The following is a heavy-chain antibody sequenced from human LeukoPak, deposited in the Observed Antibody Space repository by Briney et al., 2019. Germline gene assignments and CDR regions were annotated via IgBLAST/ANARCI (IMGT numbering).Heavy chain of an antibody. D-gene: IGHD3-9*01. CDR1: GYTFTSYY. J-gene: IGHJ4*02. V-gene: IGHV1-46*01. Sequence: EASVKVSCKASGYTFTSYYMHWVRQAPGQGLEWMGIINPSGGSTSYAQKFQGRVTMTRDTSTSTVYMELSSLRSEDTAVYYCARDLVSPDYDILTGLAEWGQGTLVTVSS. CDR2: INPSGGST. CDR3: ARDLVSPDYDILTGLAE.